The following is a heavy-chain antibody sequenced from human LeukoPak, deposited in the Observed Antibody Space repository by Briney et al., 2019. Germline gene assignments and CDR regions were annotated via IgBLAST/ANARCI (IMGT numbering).Heavy chain of an antibody. D-gene: IGHD2-2*01. CDR2: INPNSGGT. CDR3: ARDLRVFCSSTSCSHLRFPFGY. CDR1: GYTFTGYY. V-gene: IGHV1-2*02. J-gene: IGHJ4*02. Sequence: ASVKVSCKASGYTFTGYYMHWVRQAPGQGLEWMGWINPNSGGTNYAQKFQGRVTMTRDTSISTAYMELSRLRSDDTAVYYCARDLRVFCSSTSCSHLRFPFGYWGQGTLVTVSS.